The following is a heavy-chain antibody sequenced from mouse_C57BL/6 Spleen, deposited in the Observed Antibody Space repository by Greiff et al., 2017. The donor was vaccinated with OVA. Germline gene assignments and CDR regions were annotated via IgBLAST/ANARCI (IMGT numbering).Heavy chain of an antibody. J-gene: IGHJ1*03. V-gene: IGHV5-4*03. CDR2: ISDGGSYT. CDR1: GFTFSSYA. Sequence: EVKLEESGGGLVKPGGSLKLSCAASGFTFSSYAMSWVRQTPEKRLEWVATISDGGSYTYYPDNVKGRFTISRDNAKNNLYLQMSHLKSEDTAMYYCGRFSRRYFDVWGTGTTVTVSS. D-gene: IGHD1-1*01. CDR3: GRFSRRYFDV.